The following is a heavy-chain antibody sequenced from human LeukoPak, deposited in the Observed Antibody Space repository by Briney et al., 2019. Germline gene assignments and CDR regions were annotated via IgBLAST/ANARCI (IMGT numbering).Heavy chain of an antibody. CDR3: ARDRQWLVDYYYYYMDV. D-gene: IGHD6-19*01. Sequence: ASVKVSCKASGYTFTSYGISWVRQAPGQGLEWMGWISAYNGNTNYAQKLQGRVTMTTDTSTSTAYMELRSLRSDDTAVYYCARDRQWLVDYYYYYMDVWGKGTTVTISS. CDR1: GYTFTSYG. CDR2: ISAYNGNT. V-gene: IGHV1-18*01. J-gene: IGHJ6*03.